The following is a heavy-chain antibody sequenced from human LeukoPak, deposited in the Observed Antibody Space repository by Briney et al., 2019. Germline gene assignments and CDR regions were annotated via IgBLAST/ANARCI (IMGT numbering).Heavy chain of an antibody. CDR2: ISYDGSNK. D-gene: IGHD3-22*01. J-gene: IGHJ2*01. V-gene: IGHV3-30-3*01. Sequence: PGGSLRLSCAASGFTFSSYAMHWVRQAPGKGLEWVAVISYDGSNKYYADSVKGRFTISRDNSKNTLYLQMNSLRAEDTAVYYCARVPGHHYYDSSGYYQHWYFDLWGRGTLVTVSS. CDR3: ARVPGHHYYDSSGYYQHWYFDL. CDR1: GFTFSSYA.